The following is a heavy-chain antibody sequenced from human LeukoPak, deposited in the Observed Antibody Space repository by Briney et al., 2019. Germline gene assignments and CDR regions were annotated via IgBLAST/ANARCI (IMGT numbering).Heavy chain of an antibody. CDR1: GYTFTSYG. V-gene: IGHV1-18*01. Sequence: ASVKVSCKASGYTFTSYGISWVRQAPGQGLEWMGWISINNDKTNYAQKFQGRVTMSTDTSTNTAYMELRSLRSDDTAVYYCARGGIMVRGVNYAMDVWGQGTTVTVSS. CDR2: ISINNDKT. CDR3: ARGGIMVRGVNYAMDV. D-gene: IGHD3-10*01. J-gene: IGHJ6*02.